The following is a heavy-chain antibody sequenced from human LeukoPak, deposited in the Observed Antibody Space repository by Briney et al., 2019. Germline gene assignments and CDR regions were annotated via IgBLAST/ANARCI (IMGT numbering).Heavy chain of an antibody. V-gene: IGHV3-33*01. D-gene: IGHD3-3*01. CDR2: KWYDGSNK. J-gene: IGHJ4*02. Sequence: QPGRSLRLSCAASGFTFSSYGMHWVRQAPGKGLEWVTVKWYDGSNKYYADSVKGRFTISRDNSKNTLSVQMNSLRAEDTAVYYCARDPPDFWSGYPRLDYWGQGTLVTVSS. CDR1: GFTFSSYG. CDR3: ARDPPDFWSGYPRLDY.